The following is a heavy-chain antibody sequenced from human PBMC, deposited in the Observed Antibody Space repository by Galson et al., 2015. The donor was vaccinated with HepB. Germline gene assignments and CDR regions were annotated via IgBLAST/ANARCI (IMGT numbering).Heavy chain of an antibody. V-gene: IGHV3-20*04. CDR2: SNWNGGNT. Sequence: SLRLSCAASGFILDDYGMSWVRQVPGKGLEWVAGSNWNGGNTGYADSVKGRFTISRDDVKNYLHLQMNSLRAEDTALYYCVRAGDSSGWDFEYWGQGTLVTVSS. CDR3: VRAGDSSGWDFEY. D-gene: IGHD6-19*01. J-gene: IGHJ4*02. CDR1: GFILDDYG.